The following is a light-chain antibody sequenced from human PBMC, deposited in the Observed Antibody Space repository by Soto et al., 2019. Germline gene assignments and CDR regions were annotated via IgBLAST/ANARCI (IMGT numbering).Light chain of an antibody. CDR2: AAS. Sequence: DIQMTQSPSSLSASVGDRVTITCRASQSIVTYLNWYLQKPGKAPKLLIYAASNLQSGVPSRFSGSGSGTDFTLTISSLQPADFATYFCQQSYSTPPWTFGQGTKV. CDR3: QQSYSTPPWT. CDR1: QSIVTY. V-gene: IGKV1-39*01. J-gene: IGKJ1*01.